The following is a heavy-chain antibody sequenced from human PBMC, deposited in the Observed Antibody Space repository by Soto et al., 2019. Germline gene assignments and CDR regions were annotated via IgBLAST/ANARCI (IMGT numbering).Heavy chain of an antibody. D-gene: IGHD3-22*01. Sequence: QTRSLSCAISGYSVSSNSAAWNWIRQSPSRGLEWLGRTYYRSKWYNDYAVSVKSRITINPDTSKNQFSLQLNSVTPEDTAVYYCARDLGYYDSSGYYSDAFDIWGQGTMVTVSS. CDR1: GYSVSSNSAA. CDR2: TYYRSKWYN. V-gene: IGHV6-1*01. CDR3: ARDLGYYDSSGYYSDAFDI. J-gene: IGHJ3*02.